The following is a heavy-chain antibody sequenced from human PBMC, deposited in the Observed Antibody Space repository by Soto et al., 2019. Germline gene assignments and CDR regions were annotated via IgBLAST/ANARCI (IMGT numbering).Heavy chain of an antibody. V-gene: IGHV1-24*01. CDR3: ATSPDCSGGSCYERGDWFDP. CDR2: FDPEDGET. CDR1: GYTLTELS. Sequence: QVQLVQSGAEVKKPGASVKVSCKVSGYTLTELSMHWVRQAPGKGLEWMGGFDPEDGETIYAQKFQGRVTMTEDTSTDAAYMERSSLRSEDTAVYYCATSPDCSGGSCYERGDWFDPWGQGTLVTVSS. D-gene: IGHD2-15*01. J-gene: IGHJ5*02.